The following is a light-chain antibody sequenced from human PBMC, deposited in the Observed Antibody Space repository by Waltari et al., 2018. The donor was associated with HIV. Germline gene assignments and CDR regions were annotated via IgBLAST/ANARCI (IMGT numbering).Light chain of an antibody. CDR3: ASHAGSKDV. CDR2: DVT. V-gene: IGLV2-8*01. J-gene: IGLJ2*01. CDR1: SSDVGAYNY. Sequence: QSALTQPPSASGSPGQSVTISCTGTSSDVGAYNYVSWFQQHPGKAPKLMFYDVTKRPSGVPARFACAKSGSAAALTGAGLYAEDEADYYCASHAGSKDVFGGGTRLTVL.